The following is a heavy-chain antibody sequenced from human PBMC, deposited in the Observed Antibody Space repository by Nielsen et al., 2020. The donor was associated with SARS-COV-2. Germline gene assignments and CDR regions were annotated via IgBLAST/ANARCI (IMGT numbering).Heavy chain of an antibody. J-gene: IGHJ6*02. CDR3: ARAPFLAARPGGGYYYYYGMDV. Sequence: SLKISCAASGFTFDDYAMHWVRQAPGKGLEWVSGISWNSGSIGYADSVKGRFTISRDNAKNSLYLQMNSLRAEDTAVYYCARAPFLAARPGGGYYYYYGMDVWGQGTTVTVSS. V-gene: IGHV3-9*01. D-gene: IGHD6-6*01. CDR2: ISWNSGSI. CDR1: GFTFDDYA.